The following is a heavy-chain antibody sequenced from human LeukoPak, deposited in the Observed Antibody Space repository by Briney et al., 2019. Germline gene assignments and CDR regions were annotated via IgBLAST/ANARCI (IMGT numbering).Heavy chain of an antibody. CDR1: GFTFDDYA. D-gene: IGHD6-13*01. V-gene: IGHV3-9*03. CDR2: ISWNSGSI. Sequence: PGGSLRLSCAASGFTFDDYAMHWVRQAPGKGLEWVSGISWNSGSIGYADSVKGRFTISRDNAKNSLYLQMNSLRAEDMALYYCAKDTTGGVYSSSWRAFDYWGQGTLVTVSS. J-gene: IGHJ4*02. CDR3: AKDTTGGVYSSSWRAFDY.